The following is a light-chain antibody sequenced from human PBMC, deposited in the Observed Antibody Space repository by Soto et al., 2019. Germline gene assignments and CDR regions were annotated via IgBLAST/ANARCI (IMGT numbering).Light chain of an antibody. J-gene: IGKJ1*01. CDR2: GAS. V-gene: IGKV3-15*01. CDR1: QSVSSN. Sequence: EIVMTQSPATLSVSPGERATLSCRASQSVSSNLAWYQQKPGQAPRLLIYGASTRATGIPARFSGSGSGTGFTLTISSLQSEDFAVDYCQQYNNWHPMAFGQGTKVEIK. CDR3: QQYNNWHPMA.